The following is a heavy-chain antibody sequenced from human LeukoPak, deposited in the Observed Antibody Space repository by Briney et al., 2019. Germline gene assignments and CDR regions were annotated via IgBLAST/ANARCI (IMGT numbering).Heavy chain of an antibody. CDR2: IIPILGIA. CDR1: GYTFIDSY. J-gene: IGHJ4*02. D-gene: IGHD3-22*01. Sequence: ASVKVSCKTSGYTFIDSYIHWVRQAPGQGLEWMGRIIPILGIANYAQKFQGRVTITADKSTSTAYMELSGLRSEDTAVYYCASRQYYYDSSGYGYWGQGTLVTVSS. V-gene: IGHV1-69*02. CDR3: ASRQYYYDSSGYGY.